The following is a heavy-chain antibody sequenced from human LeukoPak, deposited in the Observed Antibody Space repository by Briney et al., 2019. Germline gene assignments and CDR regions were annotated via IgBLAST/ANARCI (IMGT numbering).Heavy chain of an antibody. CDR1: GFTFSTYS. CDR3: AKALDYWYFDY. Sequence: GGSLRLSCAASGFTFSTYSMNWVRQAPGKGLEWVSYITSSSSTIHYADSVRGRFTISRDNAKNSLYLQVNSLRAEDTAVYYCAKALDYWYFDYWGQGTLVTVSS. CDR2: ITSSSSTI. V-gene: IGHV3-48*01. J-gene: IGHJ4*02. D-gene: IGHD2/OR15-2a*01.